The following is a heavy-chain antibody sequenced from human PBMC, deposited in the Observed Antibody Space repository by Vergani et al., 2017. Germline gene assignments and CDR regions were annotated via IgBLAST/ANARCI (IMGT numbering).Heavy chain of an antibody. J-gene: IGHJ6*02. CDR1: GGTFSSYA. D-gene: IGHD5-12*01. Sequence: QVQLVQSGAEVKKPGSSVKVSCKASGGTFSSYAISWVRQAPGQGLEWMGRIIPIFGTANYAQKFQGRVTITADESTSTAYMELSSLRSEDTAVYYYARVGGYSGYDSYYYYGMDVWGQGTTVTVSS. V-gene: IGHV1-69*15. CDR3: ARVGGYSGYDSYYYYGMDV. CDR2: IIPIFGTA.